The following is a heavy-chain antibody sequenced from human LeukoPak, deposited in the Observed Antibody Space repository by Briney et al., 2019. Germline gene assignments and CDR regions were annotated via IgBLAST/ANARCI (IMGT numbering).Heavy chain of an antibody. CDR3: ATDRGGGIFPTVTARFDY. D-gene: IGHD4-17*01. J-gene: IGHJ4*02. V-gene: IGHV3-48*03. Sequence: GGSLRLSCAASGFTFSSYEMNWVRQAPGKGLEWVSYISSSGSTIYYADSVKGRFTISRDNAKNSLYLQMNSLRAEDTAVYYCATDRGGGIFPTVTARFDYWGQGTLVTVSS. CDR2: ISSSGSTI. CDR1: GFTFSSYE.